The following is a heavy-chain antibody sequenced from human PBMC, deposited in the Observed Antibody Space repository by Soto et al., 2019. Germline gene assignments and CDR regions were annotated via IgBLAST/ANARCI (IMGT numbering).Heavy chain of an antibody. J-gene: IGHJ5*02. CDR2: INPMGGST. CDR1: GYTFINYY. CDR3: ARDLAAGDL. D-gene: IGHD6-13*01. Sequence: ASVKVSCKASGYTFINYYIHWVRQAPGQGLEWMAIINPMGGSTNYAQEFQGRVTLTSDTSTSTVYMELSSRRFEDTALFYCARDLAAGDLWGQGTLVTVSS. V-gene: IGHV1-46*01.